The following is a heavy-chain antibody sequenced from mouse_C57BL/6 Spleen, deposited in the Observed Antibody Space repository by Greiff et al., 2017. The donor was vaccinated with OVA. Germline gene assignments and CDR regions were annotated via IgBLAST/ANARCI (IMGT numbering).Heavy chain of an antibody. CDR2: IDPSDSYT. CDR3: ARRDSSGSYYFDY. Sequence: VQLQQPGAELVKPGASVKLSCKASGYTFTSYWMQWVKQRPGQGLEWIGEIDPSDSYTNYNQKFKGKATLTVDTSSSTAYMKLSSLTSEDSAVYYYARRDSSGSYYFDYWGEGTTLTVSS. J-gene: IGHJ2*01. CDR1: GYTFTSYW. D-gene: IGHD3-2*02. V-gene: IGHV1-50*01.